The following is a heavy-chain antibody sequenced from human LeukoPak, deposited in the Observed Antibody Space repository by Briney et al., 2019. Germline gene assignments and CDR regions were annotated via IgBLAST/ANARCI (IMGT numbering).Heavy chain of an antibody. CDR2: INHSGST. CDR3: AQRCGGGCYLPHASDAFDI. J-gene: IGHJ3*02. Sequence: SETLSLTCAVYGGSFSGYYWSWIRQPPGKGLEWIGEINHSGSTNYNPSLKSRVTISVDTSKNQFSLKLSSVTAADTAVYYCAQRCGGGCYLPHASDAFDIWGQGTMVTVSS. D-gene: IGHD2-21*02. V-gene: IGHV4-34*01. CDR1: GGSFSGYY.